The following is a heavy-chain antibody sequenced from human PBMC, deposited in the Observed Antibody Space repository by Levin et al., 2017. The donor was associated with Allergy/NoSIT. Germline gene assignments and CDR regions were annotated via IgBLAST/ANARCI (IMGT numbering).Heavy chain of an antibody. CDR3: AREIGQLGWFDP. CDR2: IYFSGTS. CDR1: GGSISSYY. D-gene: IGHD6-6*01. J-gene: IGHJ5*02. Sequence: SQTLSLTCTFSGGSISSYYWSWIRQPPGKGLEYIGFIYFSGTSNYNPSLKSRVTMSLDTSKNQSSLKLASVTAADTAVYYCAREIGQLGWFDPWGQGTLVTVSS. V-gene: IGHV4-59*01.